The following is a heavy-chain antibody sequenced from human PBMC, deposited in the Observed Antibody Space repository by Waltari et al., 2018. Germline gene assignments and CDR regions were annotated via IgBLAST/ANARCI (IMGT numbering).Heavy chain of an antibody. D-gene: IGHD3-10*01. CDR2: FIPILGRA. V-gene: IGHV1-69*08. CDR3: ARGYYGSGSPRDY. Sequence: QVQLVQSGAEVKKPGSSVKVSCKASGGTFSSYTISWVRQAPGQGLEWMGRFIPILGRANYAQKFQGRVTITADKSTSTAYMELSSLRSEDTAVYYCARGYYGSGSPRDYWGQGTLVTVSS. CDR1: GGTFSSYT. J-gene: IGHJ4*02.